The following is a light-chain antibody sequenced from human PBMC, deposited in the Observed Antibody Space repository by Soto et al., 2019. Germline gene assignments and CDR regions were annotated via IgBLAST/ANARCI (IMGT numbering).Light chain of an antibody. CDR2: KAS. J-gene: IGKJ2*01. CDR1: QSISSW. CDR3: QHYSGYSRT. Sequence: IQMTQSPSTLSASVGDRVTITCRASQSISSWLAWYQQKPGKAPKHLIYKASSLESGVPSRFSGSGSGTEFTPTISSLQPDDFATYYCQHYSGYSRTFGQGTKLEIK. V-gene: IGKV1-5*03.